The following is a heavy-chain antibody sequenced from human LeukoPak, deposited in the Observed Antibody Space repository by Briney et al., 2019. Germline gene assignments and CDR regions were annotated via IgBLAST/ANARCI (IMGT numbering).Heavy chain of an antibody. Sequence: SETLSLTCTVSGGSISSYYWSWIRQPVGKGLEWIGRIYTSGSTNYNPSLKSRVTMSVDTSKNQFSLKLSSVTAADTAVYYCAGDSRDYYYYGMDVWGQGTTVTVSS. CDR1: GGSISSYY. J-gene: IGHJ6*02. V-gene: IGHV4-4*07. CDR3: AGDSRDYYYYGMDV. CDR2: IYTSGST.